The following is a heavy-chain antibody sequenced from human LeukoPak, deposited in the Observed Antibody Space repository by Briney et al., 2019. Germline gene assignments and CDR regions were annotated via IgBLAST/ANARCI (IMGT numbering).Heavy chain of an antibody. J-gene: IGHJ5*02. CDR1: GYTFTSYW. CDR3: ARQRFTMRAYAGNWFDP. Sequence: GESLKISCKGSGYTFTSYWIVWVRQMPGKGLEWMGIIYPGDSDTRYSPSFQGRVTISADKSISTAYLQWSSLKASDTAMYYCARQRFTMRAYAGNWFDPWGQGTLVTVSS. V-gene: IGHV5-51*01. D-gene: IGHD3-10*01. CDR2: IYPGDSDT.